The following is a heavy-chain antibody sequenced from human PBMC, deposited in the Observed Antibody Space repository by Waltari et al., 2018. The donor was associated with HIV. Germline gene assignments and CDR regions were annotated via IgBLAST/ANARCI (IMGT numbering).Heavy chain of an antibody. J-gene: IGHJ4*02. V-gene: IGHV3-7*01. CDR1: GFTVSGYW. CDR3: VRDGPFVDVEY. Sequence: EVQLVESGGGLVQPGGSLRLSCAASGFTVSGYWMSWVRQAPGKGLEWVANIKEDGGLEYYVDSVKGRFTISRDNPKNLLFLQMNSLRVEDTAVYYCVRDGPFVDVEYWGQGTLVTVSS. CDR2: IKEDGGLE. D-gene: IGHD5-12*01.